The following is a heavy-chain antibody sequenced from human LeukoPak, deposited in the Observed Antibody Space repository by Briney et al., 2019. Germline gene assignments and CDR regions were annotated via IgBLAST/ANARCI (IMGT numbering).Heavy chain of an antibody. J-gene: IGHJ4*02. CDR1: GGSFSGYY. V-gene: IGHV4-34*01. D-gene: IGHD3-10*01. CDR3: ARGGVTFDY. Sequence: SETLSLTCAVSGGSFSGYYWSWIRQPPGKGLEWIGEINHSGSTNYNPSLKSRVTISVDTSKNQFSLKLSSVTAADTAVYYCARGGVTFDYWGQGTLVTVSS. CDR2: INHSGST.